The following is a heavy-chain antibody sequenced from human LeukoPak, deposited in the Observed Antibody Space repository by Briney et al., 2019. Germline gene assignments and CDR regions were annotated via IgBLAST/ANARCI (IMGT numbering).Heavy chain of an antibody. J-gene: IGHJ4*02. CDR3: ARTGYSSSWYVPLFDY. Sequence: SETLSLTCTVSGGSISSSSYHWGWIRQPPGEGLEWIGSTYYSGSTYYNPSLKSRVTISVDTSKNQFSLKLSSVTAADTAVYYCARTGYSSSWYVPLFDYWGQGTLVTVSS. D-gene: IGHD6-13*01. CDR1: GGSISSSSYH. V-gene: IGHV4-39*01. CDR2: TYYSGST.